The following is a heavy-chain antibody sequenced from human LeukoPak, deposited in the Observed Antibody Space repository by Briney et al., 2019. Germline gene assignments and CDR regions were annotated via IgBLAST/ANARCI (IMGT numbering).Heavy chain of an antibody. V-gene: IGHV1-3*01. J-gene: IGHJ4*02. D-gene: IGHD2-21*02. CDR3: ASDNCGGDCYSMPYFDY. CDR2: INAGNGNT. CDR1: GYTFTSYA. Sequence: ASVTVSCKASGYTFTSYAMHWVRQAPGQRLEWMGWINAGNGNTKYSQKFQGRVTMTRDTSTSTVYMELSSLRSEDTAVYYCASDNCGGDCYSMPYFDYWGQGTLVTVSS.